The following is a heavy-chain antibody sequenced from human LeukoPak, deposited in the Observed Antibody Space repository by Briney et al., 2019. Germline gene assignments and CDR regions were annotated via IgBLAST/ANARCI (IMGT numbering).Heavy chain of an antibody. V-gene: IGHV1-69*01. J-gene: IGHJ5*02. CDR2: IIPIFGTA. CDR1: GGTFSSYA. D-gene: IGHD6-19*01. CDR3: AGFTGYSSGWYIYWFDP. Sequence: GSSVKVSCEASGGTFSSYAISWVRQAPGQGLEWMGGIIPIFGTANYAQKFQGRVTITADESTSTAYMELSSLRSEDTAVYYCAGFTGYSSGWYIYWFDPWGQGTLVTVSS.